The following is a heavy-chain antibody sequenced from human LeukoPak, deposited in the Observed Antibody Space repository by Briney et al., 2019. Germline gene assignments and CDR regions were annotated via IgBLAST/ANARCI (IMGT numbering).Heavy chain of an antibody. V-gene: IGHV4-34*01. CDR2: LNHSGST. CDR3: ARARRQWLVGANIRGDNPPYYYDY. Sequence: SETLSLTCAVYGGSFSGYYWSWIRQPPGRGLEWIGELNHSGSTNYNPSLKSRVTISVDTSKNQFSLKLSSVAAADTAVYYCARARRQWLVGANIRGDNPPYYYDYWGQGTLVTVSS. J-gene: IGHJ4*02. CDR1: GGSFSGYY. D-gene: IGHD6-19*01.